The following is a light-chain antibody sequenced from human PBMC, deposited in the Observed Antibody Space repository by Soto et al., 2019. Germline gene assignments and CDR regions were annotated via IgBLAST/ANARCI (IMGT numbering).Light chain of an antibody. Sequence: EIVMTQSPATLSVSPGERATLSCRASQSVSSNLAWYQQKPGQAPMLLIYGASTRATGIPARFSGSGSGTVFTLTISSLQSEDFAVYYCQQYNNWPPPYTFGQGTKLEIK. J-gene: IGKJ2*01. CDR3: QQYNNWPPPYT. CDR1: QSVSSN. CDR2: GAS. V-gene: IGKV3-15*01.